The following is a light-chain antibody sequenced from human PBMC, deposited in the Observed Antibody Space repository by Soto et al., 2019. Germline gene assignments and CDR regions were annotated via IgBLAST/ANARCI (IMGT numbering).Light chain of an antibody. CDR1: QSVTSSY. CDR2: DAS. CDR3: QQYATTPQT. J-gene: IGKJ4*01. V-gene: IGKV3D-20*01. Sequence: EIVLKQSPATLSLSPGERATLSCGASQSVTSSYLGWYQKKPGLAPRLLIYDASRRATGIPDRFSGSGSGTEFTLTISRLVPEDFAVYYCQQYATTPQTFGGGTKVEIK.